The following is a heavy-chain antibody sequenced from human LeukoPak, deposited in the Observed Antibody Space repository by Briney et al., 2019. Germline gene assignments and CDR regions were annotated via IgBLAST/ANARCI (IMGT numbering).Heavy chain of an antibody. Sequence: SVKVPCKASGGTFSSYAISWVRQAPGQGLEWMGGIIPIFGTANYAQKFQGRVTITADKSTSTAYMELSSLRSEDTAVYYCARDSLSGITIFGVFLGPCGVWGQGTTVTVSS. CDR1: GGTFSSYA. D-gene: IGHD3-3*01. CDR2: IIPIFGTA. CDR3: ARDSLSGITIFGVFLGPCGV. J-gene: IGHJ3*01. V-gene: IGHV1-69*06.